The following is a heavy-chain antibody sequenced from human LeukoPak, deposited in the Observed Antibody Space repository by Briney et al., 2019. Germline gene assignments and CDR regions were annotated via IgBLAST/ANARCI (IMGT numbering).Heavy chain of an antibody. CDR3: AKDPAVEDYYDSSGQHYFDY. J-gene: IGHJ4*02. CDR2: ISGSGGST. V-gene: IGHV3-23*01. D-gene: IGHD3-22*01. Sequence: GGSLRLSCAASGFTFSSYGMSWVSQAPGKGLEWVSAISGSGGSTYYADSVKGRFTISRDNSKNTLYLQMNSLRAEDTAVYYCAKDPAVEDYYDSSGQHYFDYWGQGTLVTVSS. CDR1: GFTFSSYG.